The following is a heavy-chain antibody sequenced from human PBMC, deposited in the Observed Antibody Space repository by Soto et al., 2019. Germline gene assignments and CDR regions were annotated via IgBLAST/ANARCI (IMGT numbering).Heavy chain of an antibody. V-gene: IGHV1-69*11. J-gene: IGHJ1*01. CDR2: IIPILATP. CDR1: GGTYSSYA. Sequence: QVQLVQSGAEVKRPGSSVKVSCKASGGTYSSYAISWVRQAPGQGLEWMGGIIPILATPNYAQKFQGSLTITADESTSAAYMEMSSLTSEDTAVYYCARGVIVVVVDTTVEEYFQYWGQGTLVTVSS. D-gene: IGHD2-15*01. CDR3: ARGVIVVVVDTTVEEYFQY.